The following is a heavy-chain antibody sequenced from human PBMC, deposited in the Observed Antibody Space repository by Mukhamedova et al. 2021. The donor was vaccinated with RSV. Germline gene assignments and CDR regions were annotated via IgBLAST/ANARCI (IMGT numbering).Heavy chain of an antibody. J-gene: IGHJ4*02. V-gene: IGHV4-39*01. D-gene: IGHD3-22*01. CDR3: ARGLDSSGYYYNY. Sequence: VTISVDTSKNQFSLKLSSVIAADTAVYYCARGLDSSGYYYNYWGQGTLVTVSS.